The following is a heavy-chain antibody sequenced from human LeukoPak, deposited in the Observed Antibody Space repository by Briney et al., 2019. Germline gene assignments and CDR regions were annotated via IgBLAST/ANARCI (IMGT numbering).Heavy chain of an antibody. V-gene: IGHV3-53*01. CDR2: IYSGGST. CDR1: GFTVSSNY. CDR3: ARGVDPRDLKPRDY. D-gene: IGHD5-12*01. J-gene: IGHJ4*02. Sequence: GGCLRLSCAASGFTVSSNYMSWVRQAPGKGLEWVSVIYSGGSTYYADSVKGRFTISRDNSKNTLYLQMNSLRAEDTAVYYCARGVDPRDLKPRDYWGQGTLVTVS.